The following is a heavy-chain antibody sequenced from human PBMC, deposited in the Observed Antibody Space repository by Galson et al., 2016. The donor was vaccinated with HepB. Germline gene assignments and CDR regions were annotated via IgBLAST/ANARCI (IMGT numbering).Heavy chain of an antibody. CDR1: GFTFTNNI. D-gene: IGHD2-15*01. Sequence: SLRLSCAASGFTFTNNIMSWVRQAPGKGLEWVSAIYSGGGTYYADSVKGRFTISRDNSKNTLYLQMNSLRAEDTAVYYCARDLPLLGWGQGTLVTVSS. CDR3: ARDLPLLG. V-gene: IGHV3-53*01. CDR2: IYSGGGT. J-gene: IGHJ4*02.